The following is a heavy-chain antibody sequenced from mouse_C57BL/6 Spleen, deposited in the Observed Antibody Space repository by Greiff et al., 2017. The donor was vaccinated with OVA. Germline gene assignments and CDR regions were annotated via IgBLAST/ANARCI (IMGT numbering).Heavy chain of an antibody. CDR3: ARRYYGCFDY. D-gene: IGHD1-1*01. CDR2: INYDGSST. Sequence: DVKLVESEGGLVQPGSSMKLSCTASGFTFSDYYMAWVRQVPEKGLEWVANINYDGSSTYYMDSLKSRFIIARDNAKNIRYLQMSSLKSEDTATYYCARRYYGCFDYWGQGTTLTVSS. CDR1: GFTFSDYY. V-gene: IGHV5-16*01. J-gene: IGHJ2*01.